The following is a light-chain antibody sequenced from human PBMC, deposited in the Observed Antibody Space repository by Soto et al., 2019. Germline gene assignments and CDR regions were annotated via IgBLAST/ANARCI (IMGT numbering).Light chain of an antibody. J-gene: IGKJ1*01. CDR3: QQYGDSPT. CDR2: DAS. V-gene: IGKV3-11*01. CDR1: QSVSSY. Sequence: EMVLTQSPATLSLSPGERATLSCRASQSVSSYLAWYQQKPGQAPRLLIYDASNRATGIPARFSGSGSGTDFTLTISSLEPEDFAVFYCQQYGDSPTFGQGTKVDIK.